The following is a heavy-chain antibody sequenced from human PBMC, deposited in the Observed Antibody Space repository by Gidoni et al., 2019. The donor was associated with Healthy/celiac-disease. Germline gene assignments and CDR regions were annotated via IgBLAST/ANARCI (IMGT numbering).Heavy chain of an antibody. J-gene: IGHJ6*02. Sequence: EVQLLESGGGLVQPGGSLRLSCAASGFTFSSYAMSWVSQAPGKGLGWVSAISGSCGSTYYADSVKGRFTISRDNSKNTLYLQMNSLRAEDTAVYYCAKDNHPYCGGDCYSAGMDVWGQGTTVTVSS. CDR2: ISGSCGST. D-gene: IGHD2-21*01. CDR1: GFTFSSYA. V-gene: IGHV3-23*01. CDR3: AKDNHPYCGGDCYSAGMDV.